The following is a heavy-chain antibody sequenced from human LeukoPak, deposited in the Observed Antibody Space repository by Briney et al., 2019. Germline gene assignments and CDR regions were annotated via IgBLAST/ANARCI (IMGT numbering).Heavy chain of an antibody. V-gene: IGHV1-69*05. CDR2: IIPIFGTA. J-gene: IGHJ6*03. CDR1: GGTFSSYA. Sequence: ASVKVSCKASGGTFSSYAISWVRQAPGQGLEWMGGIIPIFGTANYAQKFQGRVTITTDESTSTAYMELSSLRSEDTAVYYCARIAARDYYYYYYMDVWGKGTTVTVSS. D-gene: IGHD6-6*01. CDR3: ARIAARDYYYYYYMDV.